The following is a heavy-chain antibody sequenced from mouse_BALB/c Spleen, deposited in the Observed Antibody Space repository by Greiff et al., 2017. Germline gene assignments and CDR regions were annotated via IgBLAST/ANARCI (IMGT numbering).Heavy chain of an antibody. J-gene: IGHJ3*01. V-gene: IGHV1-69*02. Sequence: QVQLKQPGAELVRPGASVKLSCKASGYTFTSYWINWVKQRPGQGLEWIGNIYPSDSYTNYNQKFKDKATLTVDKSSSTAYMQLSSPTSEDSAVYYCTRSDLWAFAYWGQGTLVTVSA. CDR1: GYTFTSYW. CDR3: TRSDLWAFAY. D-gene: IGHD1-1*02. CDR2: IYPSDSYT.